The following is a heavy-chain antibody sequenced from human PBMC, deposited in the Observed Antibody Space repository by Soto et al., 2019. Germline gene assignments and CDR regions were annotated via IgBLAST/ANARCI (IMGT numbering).Heavy chain of an antibody. Sequence: GGHLILCCESSALHFGSYVVNLVRAAPGKGLEWVSYISSSSITIYYADSVKGRFTISRDNAKNSLYLQMNSLRDEDTAVYYCARDLTTAHDYRGQATLVTVSS. J-gene: IGHJ4*02. D-gene: IGHD4-4*01. CDR1: ALHFGSYV. V-gene: IGHV3-48*02. CDR3: ARDLTTAHDY. CDR2: ISSSSITI.